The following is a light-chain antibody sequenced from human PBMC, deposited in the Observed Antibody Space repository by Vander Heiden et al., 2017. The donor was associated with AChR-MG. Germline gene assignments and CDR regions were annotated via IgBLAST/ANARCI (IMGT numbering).Light chain of an antibody. CDR2: KAP. Sequence: DIQMTQSPSTLSASVGDRVAITCRASQSISSWLAWYQQKPGKAPKLLIYKAPSLESGVPSRFSGSGSGTEFTLTISSLQPDDSATYYCQQYDSYPLTFGGGTKVEIK. CDR1: QSISSW. CDR3: QQYDSYPLT. J-gene: IGKJ4*01. V-gene: IGKV1-5*03.